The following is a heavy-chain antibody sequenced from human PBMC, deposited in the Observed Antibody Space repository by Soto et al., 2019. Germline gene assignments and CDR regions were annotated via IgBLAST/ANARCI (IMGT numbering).Heavy chain of an antibody. J-gene: IGHJ4*02. V-gene: IGHV4-59*01. CDR3: ARYYFAPETSYSNLFDY. CDR1: GGSISSYY. D-gene: IGHD3-10*01. Sequence: SETLSLTCTVSGGSISSYYWSWIRQPPGKGLEWIGYIYYSGSTNYNPSLKSRVTISVDTSKNQFSLKLSSVTAADTAVYYCARYYFAPETSYSNLFDYWGQGILVTVSS. CDR2: IYYSGST.